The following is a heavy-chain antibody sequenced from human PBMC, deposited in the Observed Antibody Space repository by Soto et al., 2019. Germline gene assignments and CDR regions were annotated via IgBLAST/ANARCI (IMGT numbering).Heavy chain of an antibody. J-gene: IGHJ4*02. Sequence: LRLSCAASGFTFSSYGIHWVRQAPGKGLEWVAVIWYDGSNKYYADSVKGRSTISRDNSKNTLYLQMNSLRAEDTAVYYCARDNRYGYAGYFDYWGQGTLVTVSS. CDR3: ARDNRYGYAGYFDY. V-gene: IGHV3-33*01. CDR1: GFTFSSYG. D-gene: IGHD5-18*01. CDR2: IWYDGSNK.